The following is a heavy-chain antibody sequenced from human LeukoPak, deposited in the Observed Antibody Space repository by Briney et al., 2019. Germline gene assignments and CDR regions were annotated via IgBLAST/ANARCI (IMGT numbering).Heavy chain of an antibody. CDR2: IYYSGST. V-gene: IGHV4-59*01. CDR3: ARDSSSWYGGWFDP. J-gene: IGHJ5*02. D-gene: IGHD6-13*01. CDR1: GGSISSYY. Sequence: SETLSLTCTVSGGSISSYYWSWIRQPPGKGLEWIGYIYYSGSTNYNPSLKSRVTISVDTSKNQFSLKLSSVTAADTAVYYCARDSSSWYGGWFDPWGQGTLVTVSS.